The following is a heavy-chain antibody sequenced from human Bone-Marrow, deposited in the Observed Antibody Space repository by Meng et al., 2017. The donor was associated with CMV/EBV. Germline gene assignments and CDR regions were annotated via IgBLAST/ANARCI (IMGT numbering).Heavy chain of an antibody. D-gene: IGHD3-22*01. CDR3: ASSYSYYYDSSGYYSGSDY. J-gene: IGHJ4*02. CDR1: SFSGDY. Sequence: SFSGDYRSWIRQPPGKGLEWIGEINHSGSTNYNPSLKSRVTISVDTSKNQFSLKLSSVTAADMAVYYCASSYSYYYDSSGYYSGSDYWGQGTLVTVSS. V-gene: IGHV4-34*01. CDR2: INHSGST.